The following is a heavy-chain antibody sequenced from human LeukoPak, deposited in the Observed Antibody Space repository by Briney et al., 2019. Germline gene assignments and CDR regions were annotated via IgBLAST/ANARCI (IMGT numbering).Heavy chain of an antibody. CDR1: GFTFSSYW. Sequence: GGSLRLSCAASGFTFSSYWMSWVRQAPGKGLEWVANIKQDGSEKYYVDSVKGRFTISRDNAKNSLYLQINSLRAEDTAVYYCARAGRQWLVQFDYWGQGTLVTVSS. D-gene: IGHD6-19*01. V-gene: IGHV3-7*01. CDR2: IKQDGSEK. J-gene: IGHJ4*02. CDR3: ARAGRQWLVQFDY.